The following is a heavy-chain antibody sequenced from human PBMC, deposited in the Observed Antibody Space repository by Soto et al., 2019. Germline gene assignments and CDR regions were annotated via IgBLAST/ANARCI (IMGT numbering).Heavy chain of an antibody. D-gene: IGHD3-3*01. Sequence: EVQLVESGGGLVQPGGSLRLSCAASGFTFSSYDMHWVRQATGKGLEWVSAIGTAGDTYYPGSVKGRFTISRENAKNPLYLKMNSLRAGDTAVYYCARGRDDFWSGQTPQYMYVWGKGTTVTVSS. CDR2: IGTAGDT. V-gene: IGHV3-13*01. J-gene: IGHJ6*03. CDR3: ARGRDDFWSGQTPQYMYV. CDR1: GFTFSSYD.